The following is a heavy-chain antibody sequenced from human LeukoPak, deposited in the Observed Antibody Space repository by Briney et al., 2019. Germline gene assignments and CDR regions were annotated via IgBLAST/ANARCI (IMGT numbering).Heavy chain of an antibody. CDR3: AIIGVRDAFDI. CDR2: ISSSSSYI. Sequence: GGSLRLSCAASGFTFSSYSMNWVRQAPGKGLEWVSSISSSSSYIYYADSVKGRFTISRDNAKNSLYPQMNSLRAEDTAVYYCAIIGVRDAFDIWGQGTMVTVSS. CDR1: GFTFSSYS. J-gene: IGHJ3*02. D-gene: IGHD3-22*01. V-gene: IGHV3-21*01.